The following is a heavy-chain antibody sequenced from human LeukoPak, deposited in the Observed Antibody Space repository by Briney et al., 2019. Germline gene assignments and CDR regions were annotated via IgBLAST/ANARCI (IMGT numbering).Heavy chain of an antibody. V-gene: IGHV3-48*04. CDR1: GFDFNSYW. CDR3: ARGTSRTSYYMDV. D-gene: IGHD1-7*01. Sequence: GGSLRLSCGASGFDFNSYWMSWVRQAPGKGLEWVSYISSSSSTIYYADSVKGRFTISRDNAKKSLYVQMNSLRAEDTAVYYCARGTSRTSYYMDVWGKGTTVTVSS. J-gene: IGHJ6*03. CDR2: ISSSSSTI.